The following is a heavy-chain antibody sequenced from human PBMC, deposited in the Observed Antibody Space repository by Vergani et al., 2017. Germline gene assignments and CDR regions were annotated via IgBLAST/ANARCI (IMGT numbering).Heavy chain of an antibody. J-gene: IGHJ4*02. CDR2: IRSKAYGGTT. CDR3: TRDGDIVVPFDY. V-gene: IGHV3-49*03. D-gene: IGHD5-12*01. CDR1: GFTFGDYA. Sequence: EVQLVESGGGLVQPGRSLRLSCTASGFTFGDYAMSWFRQAPGKGLEWVGFIRSKAYGGTTEYAASVKGRFTISRDDSKSIAYLQMNSRKTEDTAVYYCTRDGDIVVPFDYWGQGTLVTVSS.